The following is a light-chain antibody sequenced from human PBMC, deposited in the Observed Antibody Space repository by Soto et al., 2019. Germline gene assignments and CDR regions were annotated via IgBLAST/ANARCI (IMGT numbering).Light chain of an antibody. CDR1: QSISSW. CDR3: QQYNSYSRT. Sequence: DIQMTQSPSTLSASVGDRVTITCLASQSISSWLAWYQQKPGKAPKLLIYKASSLESGVPSRFSGSGSGTEFTLTISSLQPDDFETYYCQQYNSYSRTFGQGTKVDIK. CDR2: KAS. J-gene: IGKJ1*01. V-gene: IGKV1-5*03.